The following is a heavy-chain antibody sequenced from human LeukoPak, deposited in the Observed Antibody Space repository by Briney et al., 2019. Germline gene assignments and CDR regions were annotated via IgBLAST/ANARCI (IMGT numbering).Heavy chain of an antibody. D-gene: IGHD5-24*01. CDR1: GFTFSSYG. V-gene: IGHV3-30*18. CDR2: ISYDGSNK. Sequence: GGSLRLSCAASGFTFSSYGMHWVRQAPGKGLEWVAVISYDGSNKYHADSVKGRFTISRDNSKNTLYLQMNSLRAEDTAVYYCAKEGRRWLQSYFDYWGQGTLVTVSS. CDR3: AKEGRRWLQSYFDY. J-gene: IGHJ4*02.